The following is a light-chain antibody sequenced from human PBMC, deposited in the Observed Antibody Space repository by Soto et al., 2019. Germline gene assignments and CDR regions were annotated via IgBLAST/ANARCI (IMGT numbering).Light chain of an antibody. CDR3: QQYNNWPPRT. J-gene: IGKJ2*01. Sequence: EIVMTQSPASLSVSPGKTATLSCRASQSISNSLAWYQQKPGQAPSLLIYGASTRATGIPARFSGSGSGTEFTLAICSLQSEDSALYYCQQYNNWPPRTFGQGTKLEIK. V-gene: IGKV3-15*01. CDR1: QSISNS. CDR2: GAS.